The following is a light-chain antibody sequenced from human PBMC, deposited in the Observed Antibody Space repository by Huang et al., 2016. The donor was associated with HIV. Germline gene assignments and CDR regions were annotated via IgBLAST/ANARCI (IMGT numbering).Light chain of an antibody. J-gene: IGKJ1*01. CDR2: KAS. CDR3: QQYDSYMT. CDR1: QNINMY. V-gene: IGKV1-5*03. Sequence: DIQMTQSPSALSASIGDRVTIVCRASQNINMYLAWYQVKPGKAPKLLIYKASTLHTGVPSRFSGSGSGTEFTLTINSLQFDDSATYYCQQYDSYMTFGQGTKVEIK.